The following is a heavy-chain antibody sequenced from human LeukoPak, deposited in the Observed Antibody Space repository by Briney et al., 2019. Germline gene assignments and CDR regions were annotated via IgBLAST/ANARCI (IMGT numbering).Heavy chain of an antibody. CDR3: ATGSGHDSSRYYYRYYYYYMDV. CDR1: GYTLTELS. Sequence: ASVKVSCKVSGYTLTELSMHWVRQAPGKGLEWMGGFDPEDGETIYAQKFQGRVTMTEDTSTDTAYMELSSLRSEDTAVYYCATGSGHDSSRYYYRYYYYYMDVWGKGTTVTVSS. CDR2: FDPEDGET. D-gene: IGHD3-22*01. V-gene: IGHV1-24*01. J-gene: IGHJ6*03.